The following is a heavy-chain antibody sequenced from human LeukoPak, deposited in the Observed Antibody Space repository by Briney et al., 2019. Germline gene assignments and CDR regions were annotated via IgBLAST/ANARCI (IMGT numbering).Heavy chain of an antibody. CDR1: GFTFSSYA. CDR2: ISGSGGST. V-gene: IGHV3-23*01. J-gene: IGHJ5*02. Sequence: GGSLRLSCAASGFTFSSYAMSWVRQAPGKGPEWVSAISGSGGSTYYADSVKGRFTISRDNSKNTLYLQMNSLRAEDTAVYYCAKLGIVVVPAANNNWFDPWGQGTLVTVSS. D-gene: IGHD2-2*01. CDR3: AKLGIVVVPAANNNWFDP.